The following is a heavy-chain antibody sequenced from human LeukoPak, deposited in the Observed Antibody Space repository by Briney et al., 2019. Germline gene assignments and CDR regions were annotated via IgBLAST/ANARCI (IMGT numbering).Heavy chain of an antibody. J-gene: IGHJ4*02. D-gene: IGHD6-13*01. CDR2: ISWNSGSI. CDR3: AKDVAAAGRIFDY. CDR1: GFTFDDYA. V-gene: IGHV3-9*01. Sequence: GGSLRLSCAASGFTFDDYAMHWVRQAPGKGLEWVSGISWNSGSIGYADSAKGRFTISRDNAKNSLYLQMNSLRAEDTALYYCAKDVAAAGRIFDYWGQGTLVTVSS.